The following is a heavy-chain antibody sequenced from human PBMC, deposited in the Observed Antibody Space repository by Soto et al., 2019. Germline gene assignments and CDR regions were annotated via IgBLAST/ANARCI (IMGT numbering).Heavy chain of an antibody. CDR1: GVSISSSSYY. Sequence: SETLSLTCTVSGVSISSSSYYWGWIRQPPGKGLEWIGNISYSGSTYYNPSLKSRVTISVDTSKNKFSLRLSSVTAADTAVYYFATPYYYDSSGYWGAFDIWGQGTMVTV. V-gene: IGHV4-39*01. CDR2: ISYSGST. D-gene: IGHD3-22*01. J-gene: IGHJ3*02. CDR3: ATPYYYDSSGYWGAFDI.